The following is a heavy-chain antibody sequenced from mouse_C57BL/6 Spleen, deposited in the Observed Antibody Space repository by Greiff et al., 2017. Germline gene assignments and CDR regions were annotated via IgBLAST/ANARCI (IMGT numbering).Heavy chain of an antibody. V-gene: IGHV1-55*01. CDR3: AREGGLRLRRAMDY. Sequence: VQLQQPGAELVKPGASVKMSCKASGYTFTSYWITWVKQRPGQGLEWIGDIYPGSGSTNYNEKFKNKATLTVDTSSSTAYMQLSSLTSEDSAVYYCAREGGLRLRRAMDYWGQGTSVTVSS. CDR1: GYTFTSYW. J-gene: IGHJ4*01. D-gene: IGHD2-2*01. CDR2: IYPGSGST.